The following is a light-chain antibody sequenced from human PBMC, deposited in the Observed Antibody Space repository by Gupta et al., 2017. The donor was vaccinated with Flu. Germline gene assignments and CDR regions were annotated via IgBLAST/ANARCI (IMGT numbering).Light chain of an antibody. V-gene: IGKV1-12*01. CDR3: QQSNSFPFT. Sequence: DIEMTQSPSSVSASVGDRVTITCRASQGISSWLAWYQHKPGKAPKLLLYAASILQSEVPSRFSGSGSATDFTLTISSRQPEDFATYYCQQSNSFPFTFGPGTKVDIK. CDR2: AAS. J-gene: IGKJ3*01. CDR1: QGISSW.